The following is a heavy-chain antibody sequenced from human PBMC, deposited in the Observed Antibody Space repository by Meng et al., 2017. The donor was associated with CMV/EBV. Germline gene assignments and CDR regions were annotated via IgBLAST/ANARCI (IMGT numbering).Heavy chain of an antibody. Sequence: ASVKVSCKASGYTFTSYYMHWVRQAPGQGLEWMGIINPSGGSTSYAQKFQGRVTMTRDTSTSTVYMELSSLRSEDTAVYYCARALEGLYNWNYDYYYGMDVWGQGTTVTV. J-gene: IGHJ6*02. CDR3: ARALEGLYNWNYDYYYGMDV. D-gene: IGHD1-20*01. CDR1: GYTFTSYY. V-gene: IGHV1-46*01. CDR2: INPSGGST.